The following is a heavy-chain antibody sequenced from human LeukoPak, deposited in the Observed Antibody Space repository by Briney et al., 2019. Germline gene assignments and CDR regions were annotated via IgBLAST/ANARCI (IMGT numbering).Heavy chain of an antibody. CDR3: ARYCSGGGCYDY. J-gene: IGHJ4*02. V-gene: IGHV3-21*01. CDR1: GFTFGSYS. CDR2: ISSSSSYI. Sequence: PGGSLRLSCAASGFTFGSYSMNWVRQAPGKGLEWVSSISSSSSYIYYADSVKGRFTISRDNAKNSLYLQMNSLRAEDTAVYYCARYCSGGGCYDYWGQGTLVTVSS. D-gene: IGHD2-15*01.